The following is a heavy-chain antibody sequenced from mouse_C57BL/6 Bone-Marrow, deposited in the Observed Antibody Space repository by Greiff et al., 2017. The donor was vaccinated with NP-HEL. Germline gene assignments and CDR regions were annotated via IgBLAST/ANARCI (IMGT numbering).Heavy chain of an antibody. CDR1: GFTFTSYW. CDR3: AGDIPHYCDY. CDR2: INPSGGYT. J-gene: IGHJ2*01. Sequence: VQLQQSGAELAKPGASVKLSCKASGFTFTSYWMHWVKQRPGQGLEWIGYINPSGGYTKSNQKFKDKATLTADKSSSTAYMQLSSLTYEDSAVYYCAGDIPHYCDYWGQGTTLTVSS. V-gene: IGHV1-7*01.